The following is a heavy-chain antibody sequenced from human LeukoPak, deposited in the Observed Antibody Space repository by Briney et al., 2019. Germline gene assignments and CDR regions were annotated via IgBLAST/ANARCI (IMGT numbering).Heavy chain of an antibody. Sequence: ASVKVSCKAFGYTFTSNYMHWVRQAPGQGPEWMGVINPSGGSTSYAQKFQGRVTVTRDTSTSTVYMELSSLRSEDTAVYYCAREGAYCGGDCYSGSLDYYYYYMDVWGKGTTVTISS. J-gene: IGHJ6*03. CDR1: GYTFTSNY. V-gene: IGHV1-46*01. CDR2: INPSGGST. CDR3: AREGAYCGGDCYSGSLDYYYYYMDV. D-gene: IGHD2-21*02.